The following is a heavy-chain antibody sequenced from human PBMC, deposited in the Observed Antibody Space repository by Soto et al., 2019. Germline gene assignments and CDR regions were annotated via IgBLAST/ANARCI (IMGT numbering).Heavy chain of an antibody. CDR3: ATMGTPATGLYYFDY. J-gene: IGHJ4*02. V-gene: IGHV4-30-4*01. D-gene: IGHD2-15*01. CDR2: ISYSGSA. CDR1: GGSISSGNYY. Sequence: PSETLSLTCTVSGGSISSGNYYWSWIRQPPGKGPEWIGFISYSGSAYYNPSLKSRVTISVDTSKNQFSLNLSFVTAADTAVYYCATMGTPATGLYYFDYWGQGTLVTVSS.